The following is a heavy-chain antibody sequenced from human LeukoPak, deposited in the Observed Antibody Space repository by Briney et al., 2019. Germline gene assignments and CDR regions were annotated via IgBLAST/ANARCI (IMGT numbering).Heavy chain of an antibody. CDR1: GFTFGTYA. Sequence: PGGSLRLSCVGFGFTFGTYAMKWVRQAPGKGLEWLAGIYGSGAGIYYADSVRGRFTISRDNSKNTLYLQMNSLRADDTAIYYCAKDREPDGRWNFDFWGQGTLVTVSS. J-gene: IGHJ4*02. CDR2: IYGSGAGI. CDR3: AKDREPDGRWNFDF. D-gene: IGHD1-1*01. V-gene: IGHV3-23*01.